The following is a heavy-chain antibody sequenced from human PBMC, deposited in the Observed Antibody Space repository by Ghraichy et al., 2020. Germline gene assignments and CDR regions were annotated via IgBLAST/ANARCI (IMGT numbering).Heavy chain of an antibody. CDR1: GGSTSSSY. Sequence: SETLSLTCTVSGGSTSSSYWSWLRQPPGKGLEWIAYIYYSGNAIHNPSFKSRVTISLDTPKNQFSLKLSSVTAADTAMYYCARVNPRDYYHYMDVWGKGTTVTVSS. CDR3: ARVNPRDYYHYMDV. V-gene: IGHV4-59*12. J-gene: IGHJ6*03. CDR2: IYYSGNA.